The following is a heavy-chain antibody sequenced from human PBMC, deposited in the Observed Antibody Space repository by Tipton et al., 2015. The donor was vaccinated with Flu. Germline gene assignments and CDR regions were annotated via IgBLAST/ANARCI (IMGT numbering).Heavy chain of an antibody. J-gene: IGHJ4*02. CDR3: ARDSRSSGTNDY. CDR2: ISSNGGST. Sequence: SLRLSCAASGFTFSSYAMHWVRQAPGKGLEYVSAISSNGGSTYYANSVKGRFTISRDNSKNTLYLQMGNLRAEDMAVYYCARDSRSSGTNDYWGQGTLVTVSS. D-gene: IGHD1-26*01. V-gene: IGHV3-64*01. CDR1: GFTFSSYA.